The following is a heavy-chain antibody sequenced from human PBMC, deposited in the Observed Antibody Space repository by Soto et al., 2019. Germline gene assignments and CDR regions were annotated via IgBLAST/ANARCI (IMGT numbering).Heavy chain of an antibody. V-gene: IGHV3-21*04. J-gene: IGHJ6*02. CDR1: GFTFSSVS. Sequence: EVQLVESGGGLVKPGGSLRLSCEASGFTFSSVSMNWVRQAPGKGLEWVSSISTRSDYIYYADSVKGRFTISRDDAKNSLYLQMNSLRAEDTAVYYCARDHSYGDYWGSENGMDVWGQGTTVTVSS. D-gene: IGHD4-17*01. CDR2: ISTRSDYI. CDR3: ARDHSYGDYWGSENGMDV.